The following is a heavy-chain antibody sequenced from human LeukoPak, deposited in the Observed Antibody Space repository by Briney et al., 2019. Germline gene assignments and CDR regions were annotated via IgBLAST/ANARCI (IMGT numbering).Heavy chain of an antibody. D-gene: IGHD4-11*01. J-gene: IGHJ5*02. CDR2: INPNSGGT. V-gene: IGHV1-2*02. CDR1: GYTFTDYY. Sequence: ASVKVSCKASGYTFTDYYMHWVRQAPGQGLEWMGWINPNSGGTNYAQKFQGRVTMTRDTSISTAYMELSRLRSDDTAVYYCARELNDYSNYVGGFDPWGQGTLVTVSS. CDR3: ARELNDYSNYVGGFDP.